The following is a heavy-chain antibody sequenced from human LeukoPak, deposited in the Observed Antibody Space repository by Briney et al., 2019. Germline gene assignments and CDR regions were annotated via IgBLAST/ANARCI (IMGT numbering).Heavy chain of an antibody. J-gene: IGHJ4*02. CDR1: RFTFSSYS. D-gene: IGHD6-19*01. CDR3: ARDGYSSGWYPGGFFDY. CDR2: ISSSSSYI. V-gene: IGHV3-21*01. Sequence: GGSLRLSCAASRFTFSSYSMNWVRQAPGKGLEWVSSISSSSSYIYYADSVKGRFTISRDNAKNSLYLQMNSLRAEDTAVYYCARDGYSSGWYPGGFFDYWGQGTLVTVSS.